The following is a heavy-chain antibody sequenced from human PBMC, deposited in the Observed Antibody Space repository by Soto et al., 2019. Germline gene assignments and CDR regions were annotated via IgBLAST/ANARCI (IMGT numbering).Heavy chain of an antibody. V-gene: IGHV1-69*13. CDR2: IIPIFGTA. Sequence: GASVKVSCKASGGTFRSYAISWVRQAPGQGLEWMGGIIPIFGTANYAQKFQGRVTITADESTSTAYMELSSLRSEDTAVYYCASLLDYYDSSGYYVEYFDYWGQGTLVTVSS. J-gene: IGHJ4*02. CDR3: ASLLDYYDSSGYYVEYFDY. CDR1: GGTFRSYA. D-gene: IGHD3-22*01.